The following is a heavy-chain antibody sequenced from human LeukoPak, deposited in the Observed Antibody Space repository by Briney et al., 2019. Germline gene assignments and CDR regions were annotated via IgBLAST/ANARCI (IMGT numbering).Heavy chain of an antibody. CDR2: ISYDGSNR. Sequence: PGGSLRLSCAASGFTFSSYAMHWVRQAPGKGLEWVAVISYDGSNRYYADSVKGRFTISRDNSKNTLYLQMNSLRAEDTAVYYCARDIKEWELLQTYWFDPWGQGTLVTVSS. J-gene: IGHJ5*02. V-gene: IGHV3-30-3*01. D-gene: IGHD1-26*01. CDR1: GFTFSSYA. CDR3: ARDIKEWELLQTYWFDP.